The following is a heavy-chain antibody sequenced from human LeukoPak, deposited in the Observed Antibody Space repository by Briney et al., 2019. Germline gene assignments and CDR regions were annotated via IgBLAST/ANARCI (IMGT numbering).Heavy chain of an antibody. CDR1: GFTFDNYR. CDR2: VNADGGNT. Sequence: GGSLRLSCAASGFTFDNYRMSWLRQAPGKGLEWVSTVNADGGNTYYSDSVKGRFTISRDNSKSTLILQMNSLRVEDTALYYCTKRVKYGGTWDHFADWGQGTLVTVS. J-gene: IGHJ4*02. V-gene: IGHV3-23*01. D-gene: IGHD1-26*01. CDR3: TKRVKYGGTWDHFAD.